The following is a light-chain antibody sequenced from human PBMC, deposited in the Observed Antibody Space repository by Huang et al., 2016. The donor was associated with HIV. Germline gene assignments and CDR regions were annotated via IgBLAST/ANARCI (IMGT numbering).Light chain of an antibody. Sequence: EIVMTQSPATLSVSPGERATLSCRASQSVSNHLAWYQQKPGQAPRLLIYDASTGATGIPARFSGSGSGTEFTLTISSLQSEDSAVYYCQQYNDWPLTFGGGTKVEIK. V-gene: IGKV3-15*01. J-gene: IGKJ4*01. CDR3: QQYNDWPLT. CDR1: QSVSNH. CDR2: DAS.